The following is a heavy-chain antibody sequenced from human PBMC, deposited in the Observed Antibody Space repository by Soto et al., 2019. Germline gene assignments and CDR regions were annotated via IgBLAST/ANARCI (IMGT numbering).Heavy chain of an antibody. J-gene: IGHJ4*02. CDR1: GGTFSPYT. CDR2: IIPFLGVT. CDR3: TRDWDSSVSTVEFGGH. Sequence: QVHLVQSGAEVKKPGPSVKVSCKASGGTFSPYTINWVRQAPGQGLEWMGRIIPFLGVTNHAKKFQDRFTITADKSTITAYLEFRRLRSEDMAVYYCTRDWDSSVSTVEFGGHWGQGTLVTVSP. D-gene: IGHD3-10*01. V-gene: IGHV1-69*08.